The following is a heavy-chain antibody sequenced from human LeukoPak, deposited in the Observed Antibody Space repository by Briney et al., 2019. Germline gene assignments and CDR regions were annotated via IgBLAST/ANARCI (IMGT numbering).Heavy chain of an antibody. J-gene: IGHJ4*02. CDR1: GFTFSSYG. CDR2: IWYDGSNK. D-gene: IGHD3-3*02. CDR3: ARDGTFGVVMPLDY. Sequence: GSLILSCAASGFTFSSYGMHWVRQAPGKGLEWVAVIWYDGSNKYYADSVKGRFTISRDNSKNTLYLQMNSLRAEDTAVYYCARDGTFGVVMPLDYWGQGTLVTVSS. V-gene: IGHV3-33*01.